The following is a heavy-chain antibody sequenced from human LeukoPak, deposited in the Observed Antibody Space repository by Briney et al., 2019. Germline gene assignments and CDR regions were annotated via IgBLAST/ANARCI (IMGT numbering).Heavy chain of an antibody. Sequence: QTGGSLRLSCAASGFTFSTYWMSWVRQAPGKGLEWVAHIKQDRSEKYYVDSAKGRFTIARDNAKNSLYLQMNSLRAEDTAVYYCARDPSRGYNYGYGDYWGQGTLVIVSS. V-gene: IGHV3-7*01. CDR1: GFTFSTYW. CDR2: IKQDRSEK. D-gene: IGHD5-18*01. CDR3: ARDPSRGYNYGYGDY. J-gene: IGHJ4*02.